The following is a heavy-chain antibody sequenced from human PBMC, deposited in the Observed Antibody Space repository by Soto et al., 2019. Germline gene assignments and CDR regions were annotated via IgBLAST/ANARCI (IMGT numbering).Heavy chain of an antibody. CDR3: ARRRGGYCSGGSCYPGYFQH. D-gene: IGHD2-15*01. Sequence: QVQLQQWGAGLLKPSETLSLTCAVYGGSFSGYYWSWIRQPPGKGLEWIGEINHSGSTNYNPSLKSRVTISVDTSKNQFSLKLSSVTAADTAVYYCARRRGGYCSGGSCYPGYFQHWGQGSLVTVSS. V-gene: IGHV4-34*01. J-gene: IGHJ1*01. CDR2: INHSGST. CDR1: GGSFSGYY.